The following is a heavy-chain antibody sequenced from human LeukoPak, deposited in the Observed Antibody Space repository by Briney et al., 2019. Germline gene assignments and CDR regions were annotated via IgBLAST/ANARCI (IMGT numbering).Heavy chain of an antibody. D-gene: IGHD4-11*01. Sequence: GGSLRLSCAAFGFTFSSYAMSWVRQAPGKGLEWVSAISGSGGSTYYADSAKGRFTISRDNSKNTLYLQMNSLRAEDTAVYYCARDTHSNYGNWFDPWGQGTLVTVSS. CDR3: ARDTHSNYGNWFDP. CDR2: ISGSGGST. CDR1: GFTFSSYA. V-gene: IGHV3-23*01. J-gene: IGHJ5*02.